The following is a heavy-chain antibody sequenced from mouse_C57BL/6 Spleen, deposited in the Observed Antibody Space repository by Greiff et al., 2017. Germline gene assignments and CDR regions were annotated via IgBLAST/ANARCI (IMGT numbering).Heavy chain of an antibody. CDR2: IRSKSSNYAT. D-gene: IGHD4-1*01. J-gene: IGHJ2*01. V-gene: IGHV10-3*01. Sequence: VQLQQSGGGLVQPKGSLKLSCAASGFTFNTYAMHWVRQAPGKGLEWVARIRSKSSNYATYYADSVKDRFTISRDDSQSMLYLQMNNLKTEDTAMYYCVREGNWDRYFDYWGQGTTLTVSS. CDR1: GFTFNTYA. CDR3: VREGNWDRYFDY.